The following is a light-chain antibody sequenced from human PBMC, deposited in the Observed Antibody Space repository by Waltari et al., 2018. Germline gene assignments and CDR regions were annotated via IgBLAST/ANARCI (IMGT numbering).Light chain of an antibody. CDR3: QQYNRYPRT. Sequence: CRASQSISTWLAWYQQKPGKAPKLLVYNASRLESGVPSRFSGSGSGTEFTLTISSLQADDFATYYCQQYNRYPRTFGGGTKVEI. CDR2: NAS. J-gene: IGKJ4*01. CDR1: QSISTW. V-gene: IGKV1-5*03.